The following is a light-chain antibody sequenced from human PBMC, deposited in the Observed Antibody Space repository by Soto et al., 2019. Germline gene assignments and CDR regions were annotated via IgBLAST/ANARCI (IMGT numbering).Light chain of an antibody. Sequence: DIQMTQSPSSLSASVGDRVTITCRASQSIRSYLNWYQQKPGKAPELLIYAASSLQSGVPSRFSGSGSGTDFTLTISSLQPEDFATYYCLQSYSIPYTFGQGANLEIK. CDR3: LQSYSIPYT. J-gene: IGKJ2*01. V-gene: IGKV1-39*01. CDR2: AAS. CDR1: QSIRSY.